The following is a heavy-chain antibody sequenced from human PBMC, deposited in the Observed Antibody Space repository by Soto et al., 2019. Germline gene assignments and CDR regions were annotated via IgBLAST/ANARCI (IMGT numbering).Heavy chain of an antibody. CDR2: IYYSGST. CDR3: ASQVLQQLLPYCGMDV. D-gene: IGHD6-13*01. CDR1: GGSISSSSYY. J-gene: IGHJ6*02. V-gene: IGHV4-39*01. Sequence: SETLSLTCTVSGGSISSSSYYWGWIRQPPGKGLEWIGSIYYSGSTYYNPSLKSRVTISVDTSKNQFSLKLSSVTAADTAVYYCASQVLQQLLPYCGMDVWGQGTTVTVSS.